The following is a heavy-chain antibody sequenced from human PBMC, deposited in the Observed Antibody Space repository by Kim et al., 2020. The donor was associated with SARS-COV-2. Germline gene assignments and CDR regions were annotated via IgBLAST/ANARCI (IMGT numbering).Heavy chain of an antibody. Sequence: GGSLRLSCAASGFTFSSYGMHWVRQAPGKGLEWVAVIWYDGSNKYYADSVKGRFTISRDNSKNTLYLQMNSLRAEDTAVYYCASDLRFGELAEVGYWGQGTLVTVSS. J-gene: IGHJ4*02. CDR1: GFTFSSYG. CDR3: ASDLRFGELAEVGY. V-gene: IGHV3-33*01. CDR2: IWYDGSNK. D-gene: IGHD3-10*01.